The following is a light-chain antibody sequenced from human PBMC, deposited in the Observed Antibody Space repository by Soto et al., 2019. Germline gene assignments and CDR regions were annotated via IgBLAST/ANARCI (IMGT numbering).Light chain of an antibody. V-gene: IGKV3-15*01. Sequence: EIVMTQSPAPLSVSPGEKDTLSCRASQSVSSNLAWYQQKPGQAPRLLIYGASTRATGIPARFSGSGSGTEFTLTISSLQSEDFAVYYCQQYNNWLWTFGQGTKVDIK. CDR3: QQYNNWLWT. CDR2: GAS. CDR1: QSVSSN. J-gene: IGKJ1*01.